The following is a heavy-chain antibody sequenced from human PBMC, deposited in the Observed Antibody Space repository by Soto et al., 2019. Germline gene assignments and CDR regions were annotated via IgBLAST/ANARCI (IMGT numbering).Heavy chain of an antibody. D-gene: IGHD5-18*01. V-gene: IGHV3-30-3*02. CDR1: GFTFSSYA. J-gene: IGHJ4*02. CDR2: ISYDGSNK. CDR3: AKPRALYSYGAYYFDY. Sequence: SLRLSCAASGFTFSSYAMHWVRQAPGKGLEWVAVISYDGSNKYYADSVKGRFTISRDNSKNTLYLQMNSLRAEDTAVYYCAKPRALYSYGAYYFDYWGQGTLVTVSS.